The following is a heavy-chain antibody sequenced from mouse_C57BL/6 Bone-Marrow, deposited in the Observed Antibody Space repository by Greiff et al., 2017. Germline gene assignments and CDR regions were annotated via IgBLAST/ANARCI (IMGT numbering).Heavy chain of an antibody. V-gene: IGHV5-9-1*02. CDR1: GFTFSSYA. Sequence: DVKLQESGEGLVKPGGSLKLSCAASGFTFSSYAMSWVRQTPEKRLEWVAYISSGGDYIYYADTVKGRFTISRDNARNTLYLQMSSLKSEDTAMYYCTRERGYDYDGGDYFDYWGQGTTLTVSS. CDR2: ISSGGDYI. CDR3: TRERGYDYDGGDYFDY. D-gene: IGHD2-4*01. J-gene: IGHJ2*01.